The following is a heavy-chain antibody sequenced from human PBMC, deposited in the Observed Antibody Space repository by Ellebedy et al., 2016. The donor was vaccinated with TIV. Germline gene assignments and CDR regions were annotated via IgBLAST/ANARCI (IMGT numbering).Heavy chain of an antibody. D-gene: IGHD3-22*01. J-gene: IGHJ4*02. CDR2: ISNTGSRT. CDR3: AKGRGGGSDSSAPRYYFDY. CDR1: GFTFSRYA. Sequence: PGGSLRLSCAASGFTFSRYAMSWVRQAPGKGLEWVSTISNTGSRTYYADSVEGRFIISRANSKKTLYLQMNSLRAEDTAVYYCAKGRGGGSDSSAPRYYFDYWGLGTLVTVSP. V-gene: IGHV3-23*01.